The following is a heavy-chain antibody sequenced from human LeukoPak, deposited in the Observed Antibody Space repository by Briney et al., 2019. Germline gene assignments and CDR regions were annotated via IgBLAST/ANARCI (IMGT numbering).Heavy chain of an antibody. CDR2: KNQDGSEK. V-gene: IGHV3-7*01. D-gene: IGHD2-2*01. Sequence: GGSLRLSCAASGFTFSDNYMTWVRQAPGQGLEWVANKNQDGSEKYYLDSAKGRFTISRDNARNSLYLQVNSLRAEDTAVYYCARGGTSGYSSTRHFWGGNYYFDYWGQGSLVTVSS. CDR3: ARGGTSGYSSTRHFWGGNYYFDY. CDR1: GFTFSDNY. J-gene: IGHJ4*02.